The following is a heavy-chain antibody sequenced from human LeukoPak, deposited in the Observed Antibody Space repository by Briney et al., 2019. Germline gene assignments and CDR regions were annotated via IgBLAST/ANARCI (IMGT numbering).Heavy chain of an antibody. Sequence: GGSLRLSCAASGFTFSSYEMNWVRQAPGKGLEWVSYISSSGSTIHFADSVKGRFTISRDNAKNSLYLQMNSLRAEDTAVYYCVRSFGSSCYWGQGTLVTVSS. CDR3: VRSFGSSCY. CDR2: ISSSGSTI. V-gene: IGHV3-48*03. CDR1: GFTFSSYE. J-gene: IGHJ4*02. D-gene: IGHD3-10*01.